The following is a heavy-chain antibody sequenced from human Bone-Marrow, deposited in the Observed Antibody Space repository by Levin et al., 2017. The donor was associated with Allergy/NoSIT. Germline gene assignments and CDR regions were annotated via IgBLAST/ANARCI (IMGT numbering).Heavy chain of an antibody. CDR1: GDSVSSRSYY. V-gene: IGHV4-39*07. J-gene: IGHJ4*02. CDR2: IYSSGST. Sequence: TSSETLSLTCTVSGDSVSSRSYYWGWGWIRQPPGKGLEWIGTIYSSGSTSYNPSLKSRVAVSVDTSKNHFSLTVTSVTAADTAVYFCARHPCSGDTCYSVPVDYWGQGTLVTVSS. CDR3: ARHPCSGDTCYSVPVDY. D-gene: IGHD2-15*01.